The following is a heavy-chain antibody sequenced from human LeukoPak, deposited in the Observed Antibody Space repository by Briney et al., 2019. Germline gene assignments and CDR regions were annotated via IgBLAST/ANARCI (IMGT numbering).Heavy chain of an antibody. CDR1: GFTFSSSA. V-gene: IGHV3-30*18. J-gene: IGHJ5*02. CDR2: AFSDGTYK. D-gene: IGHD4-17*01. Sequence: SGGSLTLSCGASGFTFSSSAMHWVRQAPGKGLEWVAVAFSDGTYKYYADSVKGRLTISRDNSKNMLFLQMNSLRAEDTAVYYCAKGPLYYYGDNAWFGPWGQGTLVTVSS. CDR3: AKGPLYYYGDNAWFGP.